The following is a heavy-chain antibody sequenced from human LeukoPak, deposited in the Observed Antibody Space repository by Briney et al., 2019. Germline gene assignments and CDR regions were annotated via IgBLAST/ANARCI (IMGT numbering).Heavy chain of an antibody. CDR3: ARGRQYFDH. CDR2: IYYSGTT. J-gene: IGHJ4*02. V-gene: IGHV4-59*01. CDR1: RGSISGYY. Sequence: PSETLSLTCSVSRGSISGYYWSWIRQPPGKGLECIAYIYYSGTTNYNPSLNSRVTISVDTSNNHFSLKLSSVTAADTAVYYCARGRQYFDHWGQGTLVTVSS.